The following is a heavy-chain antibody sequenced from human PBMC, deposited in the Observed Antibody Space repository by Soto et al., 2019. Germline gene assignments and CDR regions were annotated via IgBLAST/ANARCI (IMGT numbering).Heavy chain of an antibody. D-gene: IGHD3-16*01. Sequence: EVHLLESGGGLVRPGGSLTLSCSASGFAFNTYAMSWVRQAPGRGLEWVSGVSGSGGATYYADSVKGRFSVSRDKSKNNLNLAMNSPRAEATAKYYCAKATRIMMLGVVIPNDSFYVAMDLWGQATPVTVPS. CDR3: AKATRIMMLGVVIPNDSFYVAMDL. J-gene: IGHJ6*02. V-gene: IGHV3-23*01. CDR2: VSGSGGAT. CDR1: GFAFNTYA.